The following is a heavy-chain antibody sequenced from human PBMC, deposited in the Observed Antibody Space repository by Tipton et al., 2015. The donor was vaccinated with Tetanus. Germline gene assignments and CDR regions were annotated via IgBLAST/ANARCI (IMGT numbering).Heavy chain of an antibody. CDR3: ARANYEFPKKGPFDS. Sequence: LRLSCTVAGDSISSGGYYWNWVRQNPGKGLEWLGYIFSGGSTFYSPSLNGRVSMSLDTSKNLFALRLASVTAADTAVYYCARANYEFPKKGPFDSWGQGALVIVSS. V-gene: IGHV4-31*02. CDR2: IFSGGST. J-gene: IGHJ4*02. D-gene: IGHD3-3*01. CDR1: GDSISSGGYY.